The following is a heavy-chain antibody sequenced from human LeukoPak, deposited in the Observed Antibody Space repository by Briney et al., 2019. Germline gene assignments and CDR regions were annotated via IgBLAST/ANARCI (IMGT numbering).Heavy chain of an antibody. CDR3: ARVSGGTLIDY. CDR2: IYYSGST. V-gene: IGHV4-59*01. D-gene: IGHD3-16*01. CDR1: GGSISSYY. J-gene: IGHJ4*02. Sequence: SETLSLTCTVSGGSISSYYWSWIRQPPGKGLERIGYIYYSGSTNYNPSLKSRVTISVDTSKNQFSLKLSSVTAADTAVYYCARVSGGTLIDYWGQGTLVTVSS.